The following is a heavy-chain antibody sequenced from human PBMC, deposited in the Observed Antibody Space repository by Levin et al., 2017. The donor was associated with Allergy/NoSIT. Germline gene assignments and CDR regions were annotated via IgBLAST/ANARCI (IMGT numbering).Heavy chain of an antibody. D-gene: IGHD1-26*01. V-gene: IGHV3-30-3*01. J-gene: IGHJ3*02. CDR3: AREGSIVGATIGAFDI. CDR2: ISYDGSNK. CDR1: GFTFSSYA. Sequence: GGSLRLSCAASGFTFSSYAMHWVRQAPGKGLEWVAVISYDGSNKYYADSVKGRFTISRDNSKNTLYLQMNSLRAEDTAVYYCAREGSIVGATIGAFDIWGQGTMVTVSS.